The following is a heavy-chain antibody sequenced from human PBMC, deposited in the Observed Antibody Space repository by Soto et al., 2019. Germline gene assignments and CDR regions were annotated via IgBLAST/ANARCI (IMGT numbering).Heavy chain of an antibody. D-gene: IGHD6-19*01. CDR1: GFTFSSYD. CDR3: ARVSGYNSGWFNPGDYYYGMDV. J-gene: IGHJ6*02. Sequence: GGSLRLSCAASGFTFSSYDMHWVRQATGKGLEWVSAIGTAGDTYYPGSVKGRFTISRENAKNSLYLQMNSLRAEDTAVYYCARVSGYNSGWFNPGDYYYGMDVWGQGTTVTVSS. V-gene: IGHV3-13*01. CDR2: IGTAGDT.